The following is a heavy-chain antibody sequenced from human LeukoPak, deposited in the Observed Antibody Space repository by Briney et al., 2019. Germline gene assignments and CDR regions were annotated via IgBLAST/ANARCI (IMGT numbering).Heavy chain of an antibody. J-gene: IGHJ3*02. Sequence: SETLSLTCTVSGGSISSYYWSWIRQPPGKGLEWIGYIYYSGSTNYNPSLKSRVTISVDTSKNQFSLKLSSVTAADTAVYYCARDEISSNAFDIWGQGTMVTVSS. CDR3: ARDEISSNAFDI. CDR1: GGSISSYY. D-gene: IGHD6-6*01. CDR2: IYYSGST. V-gene: IGHV4-59*01.